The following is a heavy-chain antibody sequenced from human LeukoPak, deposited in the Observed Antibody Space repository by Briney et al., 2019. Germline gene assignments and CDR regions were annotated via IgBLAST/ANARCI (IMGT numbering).Heavy chain of an antibody. D-gene: IGHD1-26*01. J-gene: IGHJ4*02. CDR2: FDPEDGET. V-gene: IGHV1-24*01. CDR1: GYTLTELS. CDR3: ATDSAITVGSYYFDY. Sequence: ASVKVSCKVSGYTLTELSMHRVRQAPGKGLEWMGGFDPEDGETIYAQKFQGRVTMTEDTSTDTAYMELSSLRFEDTAVYYCATDSAITVGSYYFDYWGQGTLVTVSS.